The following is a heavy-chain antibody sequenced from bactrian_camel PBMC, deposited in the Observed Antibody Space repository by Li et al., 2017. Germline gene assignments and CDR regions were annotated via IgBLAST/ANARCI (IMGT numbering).Heavy chain of an antibody. D-gene: IGHD4*01. Sequence: LVESGGGSVQAGGSLRLSCAASGVTGNRYCMHWFRQAPGQEREGVATVYTVRGTTYHADSVKGRFTISRDDARNTVYLQMNDLKPEDTAMYYCGASGRSYTGGYCNVPSDYQYWGQGTQVTVS. J-gene: IGHJ4*01. V-gene: IGHV3S25*01. CDR1: GVTGNRYC. CDR3: GASGRSYTGGYCNVPSDYQY. CDR2: VYTVRGTT.